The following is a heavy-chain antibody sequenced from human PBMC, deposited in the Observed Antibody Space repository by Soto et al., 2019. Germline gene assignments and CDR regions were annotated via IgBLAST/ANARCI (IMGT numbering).Heavy chain of an antibody. V-gene: IGHV4-34*01. Sequence: QVQLQQWGAGLLKPSETLSLTCAVYGGSFSGYYWSWIRQPPGKGLEWIGEINHSGSTNYNPSLKSRVTISVDTSKNQFSLKLSSVTAADTAVYYCGAADDVGAIDYWGQGTLVTVSS. CDR3: GAADDVGAIDY. CDR2: INHSGST. D-gene: IGHD1-26*01. CDR1: GGSFSGYY. J-gene: IGHJ4*02.